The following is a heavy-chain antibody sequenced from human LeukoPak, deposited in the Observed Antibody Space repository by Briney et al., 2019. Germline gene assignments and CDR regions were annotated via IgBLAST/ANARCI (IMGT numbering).Heavy chain of an antibody. CDR2: ISSTGGTI. V-gene: IGHV3-48*01. CDR1: GFTFSNYL. CDR3: TRGYSRAAFDL. Sequence: GGSLRLSCAASGFTFSNYLMNWVRQAPGKGLEWVAYISSTGGTIYYADSVKGRFTVSRDNVKNSLLLQLNSLRVEDTALYYCTRGYSRAAFDLWGQGTMVTVSS. J-gene: IGHJ3*01. D-gene: IGHD2-15*01.